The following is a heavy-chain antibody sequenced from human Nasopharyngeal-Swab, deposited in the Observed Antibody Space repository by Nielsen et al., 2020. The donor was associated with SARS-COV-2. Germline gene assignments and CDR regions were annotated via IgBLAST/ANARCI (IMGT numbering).Heavy chain of an antibody. J-gene: IGHJ3*02. CDR2: ISSSGSTI. V-gene: IGHV3-11*04. CDR1: GFTFSDYY. D-gene: IGHD3-9*01. Sequence: RGSLRLSCAASGFTFSDYYMSWIRQAPGKGLEWVSYISSSGSTIYYADSVKGRFTISRDNAKNSLYLQMNSLRAEDTAVYYCAREGGDYDILTGYSDDAFDIWGQGTMVTVSS. CDR3: AREGGDYDILTGYSDDAFDI.